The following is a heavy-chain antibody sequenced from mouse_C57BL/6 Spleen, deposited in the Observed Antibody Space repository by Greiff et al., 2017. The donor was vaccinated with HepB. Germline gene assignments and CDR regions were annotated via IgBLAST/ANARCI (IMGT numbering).Heavy chain of an antibody. V-gene: IGHV1-76*01. Sequence: VQLQQSGAELVRPGASVKLSCKASGYTFTDYYINWVKQRPGQGLEWIARIYPGSGNTYYNEKFKGKATLTAEKSSSTAYMQLSSLTSEDSAVYCCAGDYGGAMDYWGQGTSVTVSS. CDR1: GYTFTDYY. CDR3: AGDYGGAMDY. J-gene: IGHJ4*01. CDR2: IYPGSGNT. D-gene: IGHD2-4*01.